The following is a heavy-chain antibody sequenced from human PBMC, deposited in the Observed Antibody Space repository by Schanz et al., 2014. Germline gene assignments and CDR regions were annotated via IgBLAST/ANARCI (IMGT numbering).Heavy chain of an antibody. CDR2: LYIRST. J-gene: IGHJ4*02. Sequence: EVQLVESGGGLIHPGGSLRLSCAVSGFTVNTNYMTWVRQAPGKGLECVSILYIRSTYYADSVKGRFTISRDNSKNTLYLQMNSLRAEDTAVYYCAKDLAVAGDYWGQGTLVTVSS. CDR1: GFTVNTNY. V-gene: IGHV3-66*03. D-gene: IGHD6-19*01. CDR3: AKDLAVAGDY.